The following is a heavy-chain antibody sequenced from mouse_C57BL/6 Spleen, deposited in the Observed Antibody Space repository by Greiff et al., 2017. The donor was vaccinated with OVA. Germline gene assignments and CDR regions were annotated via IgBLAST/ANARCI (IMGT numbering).Heavy chain of an antibody. CDR3: AREPVVARAMDY. D-gene: IGHD1-1*01. Sequence: EVKLMESGGGLVKPGGSLKLSCAASGFTFSSYAMSWVRQTPEKRLEWVATISDGGSYTYYPDNVKGRFTISRDNAKNNLYLQMSHLKSEDTAMYYCAREPVVARAMDYWGQGTSVTVSS. CDR1: GFTFSSYA. V-gene: IGHV5-4*01. J-gene: IGHJ4*01. CDR2: ISDGGSYT.